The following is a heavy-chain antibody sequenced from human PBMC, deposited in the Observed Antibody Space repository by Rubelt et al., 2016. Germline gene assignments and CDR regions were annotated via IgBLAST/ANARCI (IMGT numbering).Heavy chain of an antibody. CDR2: IWYDGSNK. J-gene: IGHJ3*02. V-gene: IGHV3-33*01. CDR3: ARDRAGSSSWYPVFGAFDI. Sequence: QVQLVESGGGVVQPGRSLRLSCAASGFTFSSYGMHWVRQAPGKGLEWVAVIWYDGSNKYYADSVKGRFTIPRDNSKTPLYLQMNSLRAEDTAVYYCARDRAGSSSWYPVFGAFDIWGQGTMVTVSS. CDR1: GFTFSSYG. D-gene: IGHD6-13*01.